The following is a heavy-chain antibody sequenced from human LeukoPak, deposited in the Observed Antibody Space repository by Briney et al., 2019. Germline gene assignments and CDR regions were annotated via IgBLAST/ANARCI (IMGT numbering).Heavy chain of an antibody. V-gene: IGHV4-4*07. D-gene: IGHD5-12*01. CDR3: ARGMAAAYDYNWFDP. CDR1: GGSISSYY. CDR2: ISASGST. J-gene: IGHJ5*02. Sequence: SETLSLTCTVSGGSISSYYWSWIRQPAGKGLEWIGRISASGSTRYNPSLKSRLTMSVDTSKNQLFLKMTSVTAADTAVYFCARGMAAAYDYNWFDPWGQGTLVIVSS.